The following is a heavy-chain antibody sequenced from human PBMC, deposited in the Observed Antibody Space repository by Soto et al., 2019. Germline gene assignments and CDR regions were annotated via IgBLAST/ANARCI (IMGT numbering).Heavy chain of an antibody. D-gene: IGHD6-13*01. Sequence: ASVKVSCKASGYTFTSYGISWVRQAPGQGLEWMGWISAYNGNTNYAQKLQGRVTMTTDTSTSTAYMELRSLRSDHTAVYYCAKWGVCSSWYTSYYYYYGMDVWGQGTTVTVSS. J-gene: IGHJ6*02. V-gene: IGHV1-18*04. CDR2: ISAYNGNT. CDR1: GYTFTSYG. CDR3: AKWGVCSSWYTSYYYYYGMDV.